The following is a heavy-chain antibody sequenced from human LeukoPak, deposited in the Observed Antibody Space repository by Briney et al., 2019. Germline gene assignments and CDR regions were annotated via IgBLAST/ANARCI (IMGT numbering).Heavy chain of an antibody. D-gene: IGHD6-13*01. CDR2: ISSGSTII. V-gene: IGHV3-48*01. CDR1: GFTFSSHS. Sequence: GGSLRLSCAASGFTFSSHSMNWVRQAPGKGLEWVSYISSGSTIIHYADSVKGRFTISRDDAKNSLYLQMNGLRAEDTAVYYCAKVPRQHDNWFDPWGQGTLVTVSS. J-gene: IGHJ5*02. CDR3: AKVPRQHDNWFDP.